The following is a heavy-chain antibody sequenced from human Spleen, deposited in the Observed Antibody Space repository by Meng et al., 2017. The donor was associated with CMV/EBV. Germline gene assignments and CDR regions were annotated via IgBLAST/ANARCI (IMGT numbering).Heavy chain of an antibody. Sequence: GGSLRLSCKGSGYSFTSYWNGWVRQMPGKGLEWMGIIYPADSDTRYSPSFQGQVTISADKSISTAYLQWSSLKASDTAMYYCARRGYGEIDAFDIWGQGTMVTVSS. CDR3: ARRGYGEIDAFDI. CDR1: GYSFTSYW. CDR2: IYPADSDT. D-gene: IGHD5-12*01. V-gene: IGHV5-51*01. J-gene: IGHJ3*02.